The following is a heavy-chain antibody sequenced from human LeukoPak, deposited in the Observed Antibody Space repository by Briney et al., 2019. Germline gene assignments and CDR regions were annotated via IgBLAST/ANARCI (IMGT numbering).Heavy chain of an antibody. CDR2: IYSGGST. J-gene: IGHJ4*02. D-gene: IGHD3-16*01. Sequence: GGSLRLSCAASGFTVSSNYMSWVRQAPGKGLEWVSVIYSGGSTYYADSVKGRFTISRDNSKNTLYLQMTTLRVEDTAVYYCARDEDGRSSNYVFDYWGQGTLVTVSS. CDR3: ARDEDGRSSNYVFDY. CDR1: GFTVSSNY. V-gene: IGHV3-53*05.